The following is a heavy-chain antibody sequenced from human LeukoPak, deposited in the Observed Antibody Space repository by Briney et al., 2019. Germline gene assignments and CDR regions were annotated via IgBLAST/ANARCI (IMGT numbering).Heavy chain of an antibody. J-gene: IGHJ4*02. CDR3: AILGTVPY. V-gene: IGHV1-69*06. CDR1: GGTFISYV. Sequence: ASVKVSCKASGGTFISYVISWVRQAPGQGLEWMGGAIPFLGTANYAQKFQDRITITAEKSTTTTYMELRSLRSDDTAIYYCAILGTVPYWGPGTQITVSS. CDR2: AIPFLGTA. D-gene: IGHD1-26*01.